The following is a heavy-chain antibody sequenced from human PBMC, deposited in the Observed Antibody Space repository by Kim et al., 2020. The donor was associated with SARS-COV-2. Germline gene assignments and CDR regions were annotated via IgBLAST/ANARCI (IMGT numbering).Heavy chain of an antibody. V-gene: IGHV3-30*04. D-gene: IGHD3-10*01. J-gene: IGHJ4*02. CDR1: GFTFSSYA. CDR3: ASGEYYGQEGY. CDR2: ISYDGSNK. Sequence: GGSLRLSCAASGFTFSSYAMHWVRQAPGKGLEWVAVISYDGSNKYYADSVKGRFTISRDNSKNTLYLQMNSLRAEDTAVYYCASGEYYGQEGYWGQGTLVTVSS.